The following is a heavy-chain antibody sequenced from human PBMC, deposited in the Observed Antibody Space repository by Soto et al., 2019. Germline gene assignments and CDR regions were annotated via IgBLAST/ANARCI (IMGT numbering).Heavy chain of an antibody. CDR1: GFTFSSYA. CDR3: AKDREEGWQQLYGYYFDY. CDR2: ISGSGGST. J-gene: IGHJ4*02. D-gene: IGHD6-13*01. Sequence: GGSLRLSCAASGFTFSSYAMSWVRQAPGKGLEWVSAISGSGGSTYYADSVKGRFTISRDNSKNTLYLQMNSLRAEDTAVYYCAKDREEGWQQLYGYYFDYWGQGTLVTVSS. V-gene: IGHV3-23*01.